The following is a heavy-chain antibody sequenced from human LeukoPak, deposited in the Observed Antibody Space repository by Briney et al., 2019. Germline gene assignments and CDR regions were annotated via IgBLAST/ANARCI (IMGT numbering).Heavy chain of an antibody. D-gene: IGHD3-10*01. V-gene: IGHV4-34*01. J-gene: IGHJ4*02. CDR3: ARAQAMVRGGQHDY. CDR1: GGSISSYY. Sequence: SETLSLTCTVSGGSISSYYWSWIRQPPGKGLEWIGEINHSGSTNYNPSLKSRVTISVDTSKNQFSLKLSSVTAADTAVYYCARAQAMVRGGQHDYWGQGTLVTVSS. CDR2: INHSGST.